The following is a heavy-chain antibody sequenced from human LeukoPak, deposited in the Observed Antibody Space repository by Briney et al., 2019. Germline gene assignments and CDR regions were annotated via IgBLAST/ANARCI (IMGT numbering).Heavy chain of an antibody. CDR2: INPNSGGT. J-gene: IGHJ5*02. Sequence: GVSVKVSCKASGYTFTGYYMHWVRQAPGQGLEWMGWINPNSGGTNYAQKFQGRVTMTRDTSISTAYMELSRLRSDDTAVYYCARDGLDCSSTSCYYHWFDPWGQGTLVTVSS. CDR1: GYTFTGYY. V-gene: IGHV1-2*02. D-gene: IGHD2-2*01. CDR3: ARDGLDCSSTSCYYHWFDP.